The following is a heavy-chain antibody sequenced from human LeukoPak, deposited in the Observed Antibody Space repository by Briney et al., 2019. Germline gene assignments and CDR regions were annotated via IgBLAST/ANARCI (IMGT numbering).Heavy chain of an antibody. CDR3: ARLNRRYCSGGSCYSYYFDY. V-gene: IGHV4-34*01. CDR2: INHSGST. D-gene: IGHD2-15*01. J-gene: IGHJ4*02. Sequence: PSETLSLTCAVYGGSFSGYYWSWIRQPPGKGLEWIGEINHSGSTNYNPSLKSRVTISVDTSKSQFSLKLSSVTAADTAVYYCARLNRRYCSGGSCYSYYFDYWGQGTLVTVSS. CDR1: GGSFSGYY.